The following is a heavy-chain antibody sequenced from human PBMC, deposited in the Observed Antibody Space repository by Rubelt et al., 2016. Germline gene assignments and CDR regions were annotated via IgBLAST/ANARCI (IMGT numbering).Heavy chain of an antibody. CDR1: GGSISSSSYY. V-gene: IGHV4-39*01. D-gene: IGHD1-26*01. J-gene: IGHJ4*02. CDR2: IYYSGST. CDR3: ARLGARGGYYGAVDY. Sequence: QLQLQESGPGLVKPSETLSLTCTVSGGSISSSSYYWGWIRQPPGKVLEWIGSIYYSGSTYYNPSLKSRVTISVDTSKNQVSLKLSSVTAAATAVYYCARLGARGGYYGAVDYWGQGTLVTVSS.